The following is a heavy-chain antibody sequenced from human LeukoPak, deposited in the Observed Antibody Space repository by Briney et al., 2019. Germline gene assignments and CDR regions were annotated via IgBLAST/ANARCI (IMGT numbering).Heavy chain of an antibody. CDR2: SGGDGGST. CDR1: GFTFSSYD. J-gene: IGHJ2*01. CDR3: AKALNYWYFDL. V-gene: IGHV3-23*01. Sequence: GGSLILSCAASGFTFSSYDMSWVRPAPGKGLEWVSASGGDGGSTYADSVKGRFTISRDNSKNTLYLQMNSLRAEDTATYYCAKALNYWYFDLWGRGNLVTVSS.